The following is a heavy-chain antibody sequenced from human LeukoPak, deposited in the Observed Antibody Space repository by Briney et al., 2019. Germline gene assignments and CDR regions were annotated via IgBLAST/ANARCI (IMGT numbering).Heavy chain of an antibody. CDR3: AGDIVVTGAQGSH. CDR1: GFTFSSYS. J-gene: IGHJ4*02. D-gene: IGHD2-15*01. CDR2: ISSSSSYI. Sequence: GGSLRLSCAASGFTFSSYSMNWVRQAPGKGLEWVSSISSSSSYIYYADSVKGRFTISRDNAKNSLYLQMNSLRAEETAVYYSAGDIVVTGAQGSHWGQGTLVTVSS. V-gene: IGHV3-21*01.